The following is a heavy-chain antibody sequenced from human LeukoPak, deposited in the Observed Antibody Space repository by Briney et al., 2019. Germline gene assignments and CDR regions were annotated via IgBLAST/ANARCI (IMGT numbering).Heavy chain of an antibody. CDR2: INPNSGGT. J-gene: IGHJ6*02. CDR1: GYTFTGYY. CDR3: ARARVVVVPAAIGLYYYYGMDV. D-gene: IGHD2-2*01. V-gene: IGHV1-2*02. Sequence: ASVKVSCKASGYTFTGYYMHWVRQAPGQGLEWMGWINPNSGGTNYAQKFQGRVTMTRDTSISTAYMELSRLRSDDTAVYYCARARVVVVPAAIGLYYYYGMDVWGQGTTVTVSS.